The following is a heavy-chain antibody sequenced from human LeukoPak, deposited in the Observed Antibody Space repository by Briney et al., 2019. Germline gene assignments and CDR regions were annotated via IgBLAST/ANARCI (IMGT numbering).Heavy chain of an antibody. CDR1: GFTFSSYW. V-gene: IGHV3-23*01. D-gene: IGHD1-7*01. CDR2: ISGSGVST. Sequence: GGSLRLSCAASGFTFSSYWMSWVRQAPGKGLEWVSAISGSGVSTYYADSVKGRFTVSRDNSKNTLYLQMSSLRAEDTAVYYCAKDERNWNYNLASQTYDWGQGTLVTVSS. CDR3: AKDERNWNYNLASQTYD. J-gene: IGHJ4*02.